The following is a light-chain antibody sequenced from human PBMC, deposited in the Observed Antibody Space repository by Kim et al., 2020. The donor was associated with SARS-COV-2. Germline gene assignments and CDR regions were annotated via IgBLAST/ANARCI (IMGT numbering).Light chain of an antibody. CDR1: QSVSSY. Sequence: LSPGESATLSGRASQSVSSYLAWYQQKPGQAPRLLIHDASDRATGIPARFSGSGSGTDFTLTISSLEPEDFAVYYCQQRTNWPITFGQGTRLEIK. CDR2: DAS. V-gene: IGKV3-11*01. J-gene: IGKJ5*01. CDR3: QQRTNWPIT.